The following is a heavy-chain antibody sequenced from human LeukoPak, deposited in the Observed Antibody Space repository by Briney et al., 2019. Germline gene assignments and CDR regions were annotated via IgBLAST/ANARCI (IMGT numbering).Heavy chain of an antibody. D-gene: IGHD1/OR15-1a*01. Sequence: PGGSLRLSCAASGFTFSSYAMSWVRQAPGKGLEWVSAISGSGGSTYYADSVKGRFTISRDNAKNSLYLQMNSLRAEDTAVYYCARVRERENNYWGQGTLVTVSS. J-gene: IGHJ4*02. CDR1: GFTFSSYA. CDR3: ARVRERENNY. CDR2: ISGSGGST. V-gene: IGHV3-23*01.